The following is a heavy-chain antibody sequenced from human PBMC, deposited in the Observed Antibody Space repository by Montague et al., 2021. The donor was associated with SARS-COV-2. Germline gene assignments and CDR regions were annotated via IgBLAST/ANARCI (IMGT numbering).Heavy chain of an antibody. CDR3: ARGYYFGNGDFFDY. J-gene: IGHJ4*02. D-gene: IGHD3-10*01. CDR2: IYTSGTT. V-gene: IGHV4-4*07. Sequence: SGTLSLTCTVSGASISGYFWSWIRQPAGKGLEWIGRIYTSGTTNYNPSLRSRVTMSVDTFKNQFSLKVNSVTAADTAVYYCARGYYFGNGDFFDYWGQGTLVTVSS. CDR1: GASISGYF.